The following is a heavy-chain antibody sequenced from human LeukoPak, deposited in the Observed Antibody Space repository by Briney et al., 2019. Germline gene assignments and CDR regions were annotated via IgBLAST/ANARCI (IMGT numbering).Heavy chain of an antibody. Sequence: SETLSLTCAVYGGSFSGYYWSWIRQPPGKGLEWIGEINHSGSTNYNPSLKSRVTISVDTSKNQFSLKLSSVTAADTAVYYCARGRNPRTAGYCSGGSCYRIGMDVWGQGTTDTVSS. D-gene: IGHD2-15*01. CDR3: ARGRNPRTAGYCSGGSCYRIGMDV. J-gene: IGHJ6*02. V-gene: IGHV4-34*01. CDR1: GGSFSGYY. CDR2: INHSGST.